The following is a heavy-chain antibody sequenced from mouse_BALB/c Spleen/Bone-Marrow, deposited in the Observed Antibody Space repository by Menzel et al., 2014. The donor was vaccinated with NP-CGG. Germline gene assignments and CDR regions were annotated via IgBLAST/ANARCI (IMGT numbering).Heavy chain of an antibody. Sequence: EVNVVESGGDLVKPGGSLKLSCAASGFTFSSYGMSWVRQTPDKRLEWVATISSGGSYTYYPDRVKGRFTISRDNAKNSLYLQMSSLKSEDTAMYYCARPYDFGAWFAYWGQGTLVTVSA. J-gene: IGHJ3*01. D-gene: IGHD2-4*01. CDR3: ARPYDFGAWFAY. V-gene: IGHV5-6*01. CDR1: GFTFSSYG. CDR2: ISSGGSYT.